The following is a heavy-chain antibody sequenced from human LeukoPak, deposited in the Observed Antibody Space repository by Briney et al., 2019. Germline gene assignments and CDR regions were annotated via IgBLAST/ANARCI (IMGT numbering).Heavy chain of an antibody. CDR3: ARYSNYRGYYYYYMDV. V-gene: IGHV1-69*05. Sequence: ASVKVSCKASGGTFSSYAISWVRQAPGQGLEWMGGIIPIFGTANYAQKFQGRVTITTDESTSTAYMELSSLRSEDTAVYYCARYSNYRGYYYYYMDVWGKGTTVTVSS. D-gene: IGHD4-11*01. J-gene: IGHJ6*03. CDR1: GGTFSSYA. CDR2: IIPIFGTA.